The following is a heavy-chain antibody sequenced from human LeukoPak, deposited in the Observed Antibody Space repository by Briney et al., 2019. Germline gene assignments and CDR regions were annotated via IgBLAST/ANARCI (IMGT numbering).Heavy chain of an antibody. CDR3: TRENPYCGSTTCFFDS. V-gene: IGHV3-43*01. CDR1: GFRFDDYN. CDR2: IGWDGETA. Sequence: GGSLRLSCEASGFRFDDYNMHWLRQAPGKGLEWVSVIGWDGETAHYADSVKGRFTISRDNRKNSLFLQMTGLRSEDTALYYCTRENPYCGSTTCFFDSWGQGTLVTV. J-gene: IGHJ4*02. D-gene: IGHD2-2*01.